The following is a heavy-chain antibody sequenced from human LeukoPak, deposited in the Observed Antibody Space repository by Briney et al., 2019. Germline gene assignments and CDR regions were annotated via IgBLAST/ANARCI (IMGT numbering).Heavy chain of an antibody. CDR2: IYYSGTT. CDR3: ARQYCTGGSCYFNSGYYYHIDV. D-gene: IGHD2-15*01. CDR1: GGSISSSNFY. Sequence: SETLSLTCAVSGGSISSSNFYWGSIRQPPGQRLEWVGSIYYSGTTYYSPSLKSRVTISVDTSKNQFSLKLSSVTAADRAVYYCARQYCTGGSCYFNSGYYYHIDVWGKGTTVTVSS. J-gene: IGHJ6*03. V-gene: IGHV4-39*01.